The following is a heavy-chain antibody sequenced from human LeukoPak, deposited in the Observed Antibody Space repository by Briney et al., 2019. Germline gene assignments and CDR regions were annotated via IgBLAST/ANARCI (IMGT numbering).Heavy chain of an antibody. Sequence: PGGSLRLSCAASGFTFSSYGMHWVRQAPGKGLEWVAVIWYDGSDKYYADSVKGRFTISRDNSMNTLYLQMNSLRAEDTAVYYCASKSTSWTSYFQYWGQGTLVTVSS. D-gene: IGHD6-13*01. V-gene: IGHV3-33*01. CDR2: IWYDGSDK. J-gene: IGHJ1*01. CDR3: ASKSTSWTSYFQY. CDR1: GFTFSSYG.